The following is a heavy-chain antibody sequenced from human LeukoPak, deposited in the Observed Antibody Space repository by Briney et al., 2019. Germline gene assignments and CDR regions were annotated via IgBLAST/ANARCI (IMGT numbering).Heavy chain of an antibody. V-gene: IGHV3-15*01. CDR3: TTGPFDYYGSASYLANGMDV. CDR1: GFTFSNDW. Sequence: GGSLRLSCAASGFTFSNDWMNWVRQAPGKGLEWVGRIKSKTDGGTTDYTAPVRGSITISRDDSKNTLLLQMNRLNTEATYDYYCTTGPFDYYGSASYLANGMDVWGQGTTVTVSS. J-gene: IGHJ6*02. CDR2: IKSKTDGGTT. D-gene: IGHD3-10*01.